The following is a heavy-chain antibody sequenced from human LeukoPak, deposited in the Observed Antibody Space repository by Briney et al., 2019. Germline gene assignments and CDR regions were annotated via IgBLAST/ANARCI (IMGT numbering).Heavy chain of an antibody. V-gene: IGHV1-3*01. CDR2: INAGNGNT. J-gene: IGHJ4*02. D-gene: IGHD1-26*01. CDR3: ARRTGATPFDY. CDR1: GYTFTSYA. Sequence: ASVKVSCKASGYTFTSYAMHWVRQAPGQRLERMGWINAGNGNTKYSQKFQGRVTITRDTSASTAYMELSSLRSEDTAVYYCARRTGATPFDYWGQGTLVTVSS.